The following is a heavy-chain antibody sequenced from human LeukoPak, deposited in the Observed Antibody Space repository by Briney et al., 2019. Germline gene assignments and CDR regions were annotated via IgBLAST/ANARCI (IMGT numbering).Heavy chain of an antibody. J-gene: IGHJ4*02. CDR3: ARDRGTGIPFDY. Sequence: SETLSLTCTVSGGSISTYYRTWIRQPPGKGLEWIGYIYDSGTTNYNPSLKSRVTISVDTSKNQFSLKLSSVTAADTAVYYCARDRGTGIPFDYWGQGTLVTVSS. V-gene: IGHV4-59*01. CDR1: GGSISTYY. D-gene: IGHD3/OR15-3a*01. CDR2: IYDSGTT.